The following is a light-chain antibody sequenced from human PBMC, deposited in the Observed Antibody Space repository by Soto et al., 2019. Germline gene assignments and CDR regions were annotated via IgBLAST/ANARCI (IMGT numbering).Light chain of an antibody. CDR3: QQQSHWPPWT. Sequence: EVVLTQSPATLSLSPGERATLSCRASQNVRTFLDCYQQKPGQAPRLLIYGASNSATGIPARFSGSGSGTDFTLTISSLEPEDFAVYYCQQQSHWPPWTFGQGTRVEIQ. CDR2: GAS. CDR1: QNVRTF. J-gene: IGKJ1*01. V-gene: IGKV3-11*01.